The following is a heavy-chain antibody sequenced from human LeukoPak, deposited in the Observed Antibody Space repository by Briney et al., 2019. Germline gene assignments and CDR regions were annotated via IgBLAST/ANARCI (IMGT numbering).Heavy chain of an antibody. D-gene: IGHD6-13*01. CDR3: ARIKAAAGPQEAFDI. V-gene: IGHV4-38-2*02. CDR2: IYHSGGT. CDR1: GYSISSGYY. J-gene: IGHJ3*02. Sequence: PSETLSLTCTVSGYSISSGYYWGWIRQPPGKGLEWIGSIYHSGGTYYNPSLKSRVTISVDTSKNQFSLKLSSVTAADTAVYYCARIKAAAGPQEAFDIWGQGTMVTVSS.